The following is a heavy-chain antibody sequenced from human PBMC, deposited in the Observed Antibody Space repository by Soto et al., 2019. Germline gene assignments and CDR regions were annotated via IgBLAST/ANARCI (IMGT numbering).Heavy chain of an antibody. Sequence: SQTLSLTCAISGDSVSCNSAAWNWIRQSPSRGLEWLGRTYYRSKWYNDYAVSVKSRITINPDTSKNQFSLQLNSVTPEDTAVYYCARGQRYSYGYYYYGMDVWGQGTTVTV. CDR3: ARGQRYSYGYYYYGMDV. CDR2: TYYRSKWYN. CDR1: GDSVSCNSAA. D-gene: IGHD5-18*01. V-gene: IGHV6-1*01. J-gene: IGHJ6*02.